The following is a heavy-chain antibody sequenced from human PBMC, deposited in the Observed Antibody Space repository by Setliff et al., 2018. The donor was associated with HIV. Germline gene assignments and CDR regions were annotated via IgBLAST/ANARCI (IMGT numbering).Heavy chain of an antibody. CDR3: ARQAHPRGYYGSAGLFDY. J-gene: IGHJ4*02. CDR2: ISGDGGDT. V-gene: IGHV3-23*01. Sequence: HPGGSLRLSSAASGFTVSGSYMSWVRQAPGKGLEWVSAISGDGGDTAYADSLKGRFTISRDTSKNTLHLHMNSLRAEDTAVYYCARQAHPRGYYGSAGLFDYWGQGTPVTVSS. D-gene: IGHD3-22*01. CDR1: GFTVSGSY.